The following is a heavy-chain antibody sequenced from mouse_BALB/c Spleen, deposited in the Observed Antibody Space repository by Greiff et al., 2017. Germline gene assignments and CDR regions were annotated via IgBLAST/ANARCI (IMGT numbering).Heavy chain of an antibody. D-gene: IGHD2-1*01. Sequence: EVQVVESGGGLVKPGGSLKLSCAASGFTFSSYAMSWVRQTPEKRLEWVATISSGGSYTYYPDSVKGRFTISRDNAKNTLYLQMSSLRSEDTAMYYCARDGNYVPFDYWGQGTTLTVSS. J-gene: IGHJ2*01. CDR1: GFTFSSYA. V-gene: IGHV5-9-3*01. CDR2: ISSGGSYT. CDR3: ARDGNYVPFDY.